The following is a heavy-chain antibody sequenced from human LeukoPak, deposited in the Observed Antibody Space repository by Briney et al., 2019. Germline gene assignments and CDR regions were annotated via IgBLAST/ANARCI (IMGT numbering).Heavy chain of an antibody. Sequence: GGSLRLSCAASGFTFSNAWMNWVRQAPGKGLEWVGRIKSKPDGGTTDYAAPVKGRFTISRDDSQNTLYLQMNGLKTEDTAVYYCTTQHTFYYDSSGYYRGFDNWGQGTLVIVSS. CDR3: TTQHTFYYDSSGYYRGFDN. J-gene: IGHJ4*02. CDR2: IKSKPDGGTT. D-gene: IGHD3-22*01. V-gene: IGHV3-15*01. CDR1: GFTFSNAW.